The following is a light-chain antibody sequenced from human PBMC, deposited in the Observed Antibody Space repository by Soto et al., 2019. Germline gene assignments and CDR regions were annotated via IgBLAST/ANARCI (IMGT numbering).Light chain of an antibody. CDR2: DVS. V-gene: IGLV2-14*01. J-gene: IGLJ1*01. CDR1: SSDVGGYNY. CDR3: SSYTSSSTLHV. Sequence: QSALTQPASVSGSLGQSITISCTGTSSDVGGYNYVSWYQQHTGKAPKLMIYDVSNRPSGVSNRFSGSKSGNTASLTISGLQAEDEADYYCSSYTSSSTLHVFGTGTKLTVL.